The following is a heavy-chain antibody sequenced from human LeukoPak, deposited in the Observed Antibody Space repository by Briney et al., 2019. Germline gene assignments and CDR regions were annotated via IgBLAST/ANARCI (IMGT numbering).Heavy chain of an antibody. D-gene: IGHD5-18*01. CDR3: ARLFGGYTYGYIDY. V-gene: IGHV5-10-1*01. CDR1: GYSFTSYW. J-gene: IGHJ4*02. Sequence: GESRKISCKGSGYSFTSYWISWVRQMPGKGLEWMGRSDPSDSYTNYIPSFQGHATISADKSISTAYMQWSSLKPSDTAMYYCARLFGGYTYGYIDYWGQATLVTVSS. CDR2: SDPSDSYT.